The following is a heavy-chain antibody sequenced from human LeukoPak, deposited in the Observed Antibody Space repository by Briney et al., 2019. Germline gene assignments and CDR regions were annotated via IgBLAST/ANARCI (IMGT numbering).Heavy chain of an antibody. J-gene: IGHJ4*02. V-gene: IGHV4-39*02. D-gene: IGHD6-19*01. Sequence: ASETLFLTCTVSGGSISSSSYYWSWIRQPPGKGLEWIGEINHSGSTNYNPSLQGRVTMTTDTSTSTAYMELGSLRSDDTAVYYCTRVPRESSGWYAEDYWGQGTLVTVSS. CDR1: GGSISSSSYY. CDR3: TRVPRESSGWYAEDY. CDR2: INHSGST.